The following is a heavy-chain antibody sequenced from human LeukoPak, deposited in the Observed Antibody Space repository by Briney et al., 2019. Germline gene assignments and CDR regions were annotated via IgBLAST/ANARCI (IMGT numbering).Heavy chain of an antibody. CDR2: ISYDGSNK. CDR1: GFTFSSYG. Sequence: PGGSLRLSCAASGFTFSSYGMHWVRQAPGKGLEWVAVISYDGSNKYYADSVKGRFTISRDNSKNTLYLQMNSLKTEDTAVYYCTTDYFVDTAMVDYWGQGTLVTVSS. CDR3: TTDYFVDTAMVDY. V-gene: IGHV3-30*03. D-gene: IGHD5-18*01. J-gene: IGHJ4*02.